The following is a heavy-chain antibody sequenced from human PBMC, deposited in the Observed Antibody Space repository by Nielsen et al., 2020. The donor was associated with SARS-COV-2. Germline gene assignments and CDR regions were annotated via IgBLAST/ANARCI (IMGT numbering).Heavy chain of an antibody. CDR1: GGSISSYY. Sequence: GSLRLSCTVSGGSISSYYWGWIRQPPGKGLEWIGSIYESGSTYYNPSLKSRVTISVDTSENQFSLKLNSVTAADTAVYFCARDRTSNGDYGEGDYWGQGLLVTVSS. CDR2: IYESGST. V-gene: IGHV4-39*07. CDR3: ARDRTSNGDYGEGDY. J-gene: IGHJ4*02. D-gene: IGHD4-17*01.